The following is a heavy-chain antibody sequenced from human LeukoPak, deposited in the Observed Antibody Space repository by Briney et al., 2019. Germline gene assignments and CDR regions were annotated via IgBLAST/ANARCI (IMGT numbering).Heavy chain of an antibody. CDR1: GFNFGSNW. J-gene: IGHJ4*02. V-gene: IGHV3-30*02. D-gene: IGHD3-10*01. CDR3: AKDTHYYGSGSHFDY. Sequence: GGSLRLSCAASGFNFGSNWMSWVRQAPGKGLEWVAFIRYDGSNKYYADSVKGRFTISRDNSKNTLYPQMNSLRAEDTAVYYCAKDTHYYGSGSHFDYWGQGTLVTVSS. CDR2: IRYDGSNK.